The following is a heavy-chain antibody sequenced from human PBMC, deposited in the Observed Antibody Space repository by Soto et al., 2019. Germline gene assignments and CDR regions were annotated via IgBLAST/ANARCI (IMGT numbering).Heavy chain of an antibody. CDR3: TTDRFVDLDYDFWSGPDDAFDI. CDR2: IKSKTDGGTT. Sequence: GGSLRLSCAASGFTVSNAWMSWVRQAPGKGLEWVGRIKSKTDGGTTDYAAPVKGRFTISRDDSKNTLYLQMNSLKTEDTAVYYCTTDRFVDLDYDFWSGPDDAFDIWGQGTMVTVSS. CDR1: GFTVSNAW. D-gene: IGHD3-3*01. V-gene: IGHV3-15*01. J-gene: IGHJ3*02.